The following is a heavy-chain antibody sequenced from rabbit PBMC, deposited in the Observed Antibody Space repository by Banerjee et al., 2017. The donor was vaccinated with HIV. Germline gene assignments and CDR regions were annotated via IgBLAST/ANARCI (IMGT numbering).Heavy chain of an antibody. Sequence: QEQLEESGGGLVKPEGSLTLTCKASGLDFSSSYWICWVRQAPGKGLEWIGCIYADDETTDYASWAKGRFTISKTSSTTVTLQMTSLTAADTATYFCARKLSLWGQGTLVTVS. CDR2: IYADDETT. CDR1: GLDFSSSYW. CDR3: ARKLSL. V-gene: IGHV1S45*01. D-gene: IGHD6-1*01. J-gene: IGHJ4*01.